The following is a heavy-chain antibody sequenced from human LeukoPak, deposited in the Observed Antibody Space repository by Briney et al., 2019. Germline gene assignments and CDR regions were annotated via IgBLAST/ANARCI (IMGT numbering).Heavy chain of an antibody. CDR2: ISSSGGTI. Sequence: GSLRLSCAASGFPFSGYSINWVRQAPGKGLEWVSYISSSGGTIYYADSVKGRFTISRDNAKNSVFLQMNSLRDDDTAVYYCARVVTSGWYGDSWGQGTLVTVSS. D-gene: IGHD6-19*01. J-gene: IGHJ5*01. CDR1: GFPFSGYS. V-gene: IGHV3-48*02. CDR3: ARVVTSGWYGDS.